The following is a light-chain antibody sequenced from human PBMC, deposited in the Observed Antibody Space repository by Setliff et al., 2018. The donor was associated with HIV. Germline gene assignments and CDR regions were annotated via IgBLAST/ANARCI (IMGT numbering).Light chain of an antibody. CDR2: DVS. V-gene: IGLV2-14*03. CDR1: SSDVGTYNY. CDR3: NSYSTSSTPLYV. J-gene: IGLJ1*01. Sequence: QSVLTQPASVSGSPGQSITISCTGTSSDVGTYNYVSWYQQHPGKAPKLMISDVSNRPSGVSNRFSGSKSGNTASLTISGLQAEDEADYYCNSYSTSSTPLYVFGTGTKVTVL.